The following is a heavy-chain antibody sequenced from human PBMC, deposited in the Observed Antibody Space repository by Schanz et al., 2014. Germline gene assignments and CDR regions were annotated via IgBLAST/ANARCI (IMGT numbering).Heavy chain of an antibody. CDR3: TDGIER. D-gene: IGHD1-20*01. CDR1: GFTISDAW. J-gene: IGHJ4*02. CDR2: VKSNVDGGTT. Sequence: EVQLVESGGGLVKPGGSLTLSCAASGFTISDAWMHWVRQAPGKGLEWVGRVKSNVDGGTTDYAVPVKSRFTISKDDSKSTLSVQMNSQKCEDEAVDYCTDGIERWGQGTLVTVSS. V-gene: IGHV3-15*01.